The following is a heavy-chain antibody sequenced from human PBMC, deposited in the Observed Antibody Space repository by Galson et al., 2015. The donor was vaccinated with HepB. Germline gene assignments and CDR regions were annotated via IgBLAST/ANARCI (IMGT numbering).Heavy chain of an antibody. D-gene: IGHD3-10*01. CDR1: GFTFSSYG. V-gene: IGHV3-30*18. CDR3: AKDLLWGDGSGSYYHYYYGMDV. Sequence: SLRLSCAASGFTFSSYGMHWVRQAPGKGLEWVAVISYDGSNKYYADSVKGRFTISRDNSKNTLYLQMNSLRAEDTAVYYCAKDLLWGDGSGSYYHYYYGMDVWGQGTTVTVSS. CDR2: ISYDGSNK. J-gene: IGHJ6*02.